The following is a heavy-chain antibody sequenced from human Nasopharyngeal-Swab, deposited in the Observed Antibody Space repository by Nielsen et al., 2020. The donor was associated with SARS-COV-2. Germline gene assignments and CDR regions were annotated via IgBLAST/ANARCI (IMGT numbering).Heavy chain of an antibody. D-gene: IGHD6-13*01. V-gene: IGHV3-48*02. Sequence: WIRQPPGKGLEWVSYISSSISTIYYADSVKGRFTISRDNAKNSLYLQMNSLRDEDTAVYYCARASSSWYFGGQGTLVTVSS. CDR3: ARASSSWYF. CDR2: ISSSISTI. J-gene: IGHJ4*02.